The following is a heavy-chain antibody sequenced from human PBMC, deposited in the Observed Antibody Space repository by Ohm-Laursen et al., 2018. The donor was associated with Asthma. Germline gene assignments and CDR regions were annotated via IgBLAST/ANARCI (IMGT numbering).Heavy chain of an antibody. CDR3: ARFLSSFGVVIRPHLHSYGKDV. J-gene: IGHJ6*02. CDR2: MNPNSGNT. V-gene: IGHV1-8*01. Sequence: ASVKVSCKASGYTFTSYDINWVRQATGQGLEWMGWMNPNSGNTGYAQKFQGRVTMTRNTSISTAYMELSSLRSEDTAVYYCARFLSSFGVVIRPHLHSYGKDVWGQGTTVTVSS. CDR1: GYTFTSYD. D-gene: IGHD3-3*01.